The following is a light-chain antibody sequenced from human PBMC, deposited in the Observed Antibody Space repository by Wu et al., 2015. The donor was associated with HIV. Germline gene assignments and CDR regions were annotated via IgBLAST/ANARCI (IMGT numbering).Light chain of an antibody. CDR2: KAS. CDR1: QSINSW. CDR3: QQYNSQST. Sequence: DIQMTQSPSTLSASVGDRVTITCRTSQSINSWLAWYQQKPGKAPTLLIYKASSLESGVPSRFSGSGYGTEFTLTISSLQPDDFATYYCQQYNSQSTFGQGTKVDIK. V-gene: IGKV1-5*03. J-gene: IGKJ1*01.